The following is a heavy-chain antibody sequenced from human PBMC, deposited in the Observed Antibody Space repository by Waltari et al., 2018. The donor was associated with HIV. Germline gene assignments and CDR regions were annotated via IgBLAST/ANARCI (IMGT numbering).Heavy chain of an antibody. J-gene: IGHJ6*02. Sequence: EVQLVQSGAEVKKPGESLRISCKGSGYIFTSPWIAWVRQMPGKGLEWMGRIDPSDSYTNYSPSFQGHVTMSADKSSSTTYLQWRSLEASDTAMYYCARVYCTGSSCYYYYGLDVWGQGTTVTVS. CDR2: IDPSDSYT. V-gene: IGHV5-10-1*01. CDR3: ARVYCTGSSCYYYYGLDV. CDR1: GYIFTSPW. D-gene: IGHD2-8*02.